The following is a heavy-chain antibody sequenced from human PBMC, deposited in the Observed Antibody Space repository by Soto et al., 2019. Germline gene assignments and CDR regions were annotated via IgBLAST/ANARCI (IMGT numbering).Heavy chain of an antibody. J-gene: IGHJ4*02. V-gene: IGHV3-33*01. CDR1: GFTFSSYG. Sequence: PGESLKISCAASGFTFSSYGMHWVRQAPGKGLEWVAVIWYDGSNKYYADSVKGRFTISRDNSKNTLYLQMNSLRAEDTAVYYCARDRNSIVVVPAVMTYYFDYWGQGTLVTVSS. CDR3: ARDRNSIVVVPAVMTYYFDY. D-gene: IGHD2-2*01. CDR2: IWYDGSNK.